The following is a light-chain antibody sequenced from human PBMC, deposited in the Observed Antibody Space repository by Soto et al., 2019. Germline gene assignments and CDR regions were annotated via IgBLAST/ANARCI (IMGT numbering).Light chain of an antibody. V-gene: IGKV3-11*01. CDR1: QSVSSY. CDR2: DAS. J-gene: IGKJ5*01. CDR3: QQRSNWPIT. Sequence: EIVLTQSPANMSLSPGERTNLSCRASQSVSSYLAWYQQKPGQAPRLLIYDASNRATGIPARFSGSGSGTDFTLTISSLGPEDFAVYYCQQRSNWPITFGQGTRLEIK.